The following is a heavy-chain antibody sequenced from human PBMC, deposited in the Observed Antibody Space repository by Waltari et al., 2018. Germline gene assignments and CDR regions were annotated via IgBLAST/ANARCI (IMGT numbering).Heavy chain of an antibody. CDR3: ARDRGRGIYLDS. CDR2: VQASGRT. D-gene: IGHD2-15*01. CDR1: GDSMSSPDW. Sequence: QLQLQQSGPGLVKPSESLSPTCAVSGDSMSSPDWWSWVRQSPGKGLEWIGQVQASGRTNYNPSFAGRVTVSIDTSNNKFSLEVPSPTAVDTAMYYCARDRGRGIYLDSWGQGILVTVSP. J-gene: IGHJ4*02. V-gene: IGHV4-4*02.